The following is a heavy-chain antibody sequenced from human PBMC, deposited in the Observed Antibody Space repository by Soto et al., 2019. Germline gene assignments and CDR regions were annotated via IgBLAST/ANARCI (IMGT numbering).Heavy chain of an antibody. CDR2: IYYSGST. CDR1: GGSISSYY. J-gene: IGHJ4*02. CDR3: ARHPYCGGDCYLFDY. Sequence: QVQLQESGPGLVKPSETLSLTCTVSGGSISSYYWSWIRQPPGKGLEWIGYIYYSGSTNYNPSLKSRLSISVDTSKYQFSLKLSAVTAADTAVYYCARHPYCGGDCYLFDYWGQGTLVTVSS. V-gene: IGHV4-59*08. D-gene: IGHD2-21*02.